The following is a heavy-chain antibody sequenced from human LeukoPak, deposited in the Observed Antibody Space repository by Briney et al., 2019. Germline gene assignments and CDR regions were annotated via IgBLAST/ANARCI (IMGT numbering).Heavy chain of an antibody. D-gene: IGHD5-12*01. J-gene: IGHJ4*02. Sequence: GGSLRLSCAASGFSLIGYDMHWARQAPGKGLEWVAFSRNGGYYAESVRGRFTISTDNSKNTLCLHMNSLRPEDTAMYYCAKDGQLAYWGQGTLVTVSS. CDR2: SRNGG. V-gene: IGHV3-30*02. CDR3: AKDGQLAY. CDR1: GFSLIGYD.